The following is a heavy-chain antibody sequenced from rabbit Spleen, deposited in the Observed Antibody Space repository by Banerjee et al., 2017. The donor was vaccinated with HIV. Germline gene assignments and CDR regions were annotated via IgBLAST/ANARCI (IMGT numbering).Heavy chain of an antibody. Sequence: QEQVLESGGGLVKPEGSLKLSCTASGFSFSNKVVMCWVRQAPGKGPEWIAYIDPVFGNTYYASWVNGRFTISRHNAQNTLYLQLNSLTAADTATYFCVRDRANIGGDYGPYYFDLWGPGTLVTVS. CDR1: GFSFSNKV. J-gene: IGHJ4*01. D-gene: IGHD2-1*01. V-gene: IGHV1S47*01. CDR3: VRDRANIGGDYGPYYFDL. CDR2: IDPVFGNT.